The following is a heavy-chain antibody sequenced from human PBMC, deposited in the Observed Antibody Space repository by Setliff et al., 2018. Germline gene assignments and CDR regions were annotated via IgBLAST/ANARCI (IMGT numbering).Heavy chain of an antibody. CDR1: GFTSTNYA. V-gene: IGHV1-3*01. CDR3: ARDPRQNDNFWSGYYYYYYYGMDV. Sequence: ASVKVSCKASGFTSTNYAIHWVRQAPGQRPECMGWIHAGNGDTKYSQKFQGRVTITRDTSASTAYMELSSLRSEDTAVYYCARDPRQNDNFWSGYYYYYYYGMDVWGQGTTVTVSS. J-gene: IGHJ6*02. CDR2: IHAGNGDT. D-gene: IGHD3-3*01.